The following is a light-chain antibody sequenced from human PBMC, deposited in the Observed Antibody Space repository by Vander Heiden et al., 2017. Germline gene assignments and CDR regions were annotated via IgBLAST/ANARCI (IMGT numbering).Light chain of an antibody. Sequence: DVVMTQSPLSLSVTLGQSASITGRSSQGLVISDGGTYLNWFHQRPGQSPRRLIYQISNRDSGVPDRFSGTGSGTDFTLKISRVEAEDVGVFYCMQGTHWPWTFGQGTRVEI. V-gene: IGKV2-30*01. CDR1: QGLVISDGGTY. CDR3: MQGTHWPWT. CDR2: QIS. J-gene: IGKJ1*01.